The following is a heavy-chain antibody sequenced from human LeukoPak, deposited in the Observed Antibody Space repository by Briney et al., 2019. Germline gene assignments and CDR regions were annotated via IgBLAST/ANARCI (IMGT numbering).Heavy chain of an antibody. Sequence: GGSLRLSCAASGFTFSSYEMNWVRQAPGKGLQWVSYISSSGNIIYYADSVKGRFTISRDNAKNSLYLQMNSLRAEDTAVYYCARGGYTFGYDDYWGQGTLVTVSS. CDR1: GFTFSSYE. J-gene: IGHJ4*02. CDR2: ISSSGNII. V-gene: IGHV3-48*03. D-gene: IGHD5-18*01. CDR3: ARGGYTFGYDDY.